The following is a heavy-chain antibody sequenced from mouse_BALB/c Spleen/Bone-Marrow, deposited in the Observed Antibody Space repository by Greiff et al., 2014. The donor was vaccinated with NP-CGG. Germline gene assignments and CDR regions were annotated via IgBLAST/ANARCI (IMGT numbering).Heavy chain of an antibody. CDR1: GYTFTSYT. V-gene: IGHV1-4*01. CDR3: ARYRYDWYFDV. Sequence: VKLMESGAELARPGASVKMSCKASGYTFTSYTMHWVKQRPGQGLEWIGYINPSSGYTNYNQKFKDKATLTADKSPSTAYMQLSSLTSEDSAVYYCARYRYDWYFDVWGAGTTVTVSS. D-gene: IGHD2-14*01. CDR2: INPSSGYT. J-gene: IGHJ1*01.